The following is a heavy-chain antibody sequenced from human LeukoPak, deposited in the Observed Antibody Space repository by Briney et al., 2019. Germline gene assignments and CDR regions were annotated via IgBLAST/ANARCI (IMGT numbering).Heavy chain of an antibody. CDR3: AKVRGYSYANEYHFNY. J-gene: IGHJ4*02. D-gene: IGHD5-18*01. V-gene: IGHV3-23*01. Sequence: GGSLRLSCATSGFTFSSFAMTWVRQAPGKGLEWVSAIRGSGDMTYYADSVKGRFTVARDNSKTTLYLQMNSLRAEDTAVYYCAKVRGYSYANEYHFNYCGQGILVTVSS. CDR2: IRGSGDMT. CDR1: GFTFSSFA.